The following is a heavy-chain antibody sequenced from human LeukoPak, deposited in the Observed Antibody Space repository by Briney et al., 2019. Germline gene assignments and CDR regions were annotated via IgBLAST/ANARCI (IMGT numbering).Heavy chain of an antibody. V-gene: IGHV4-30-4*08. D-gene: IGHD3-3*01. CDR3: ARDSRRGVLRFLEHGWEFDP. CDR1: GGSISSGDYY. CDR2: IYYSGST. Sequence: ASQTLSLTCTVSGGSISSGDYYWSWIRQPPGKGLEWIGYIYYSGSTYYNPSLKSRVTISVGTSKNQFSLKLSSVTAADTAVYYCARDSRRGVLRFLEHGWEFDPWGQGTLVTVSS. J-gene: IGHJ5*02.